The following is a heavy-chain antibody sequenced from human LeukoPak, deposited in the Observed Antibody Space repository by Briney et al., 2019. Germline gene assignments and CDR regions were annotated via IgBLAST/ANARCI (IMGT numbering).Heavy chain of an antibody. CDR1: GGSISSGGYY. Sequence: PSETLSLTCTVSGGSISSGGYYWSWVRQAPGKGLEWVANINQDGSETYYVDSVKGRFTISRDNTKNSVYLQMSSLRAEDTAVYYCAREVWGPEYWGQGTLVTVSS. J-gene: IGHJ4*02. CDR3: AREVWGPEY. D-gene: IGHD1-14*01. V-gene: IGHV3-7*01. CDR2: INQDGSET.